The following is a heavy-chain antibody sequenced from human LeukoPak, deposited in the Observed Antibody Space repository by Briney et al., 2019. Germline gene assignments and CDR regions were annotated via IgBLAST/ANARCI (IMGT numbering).Heavy chain of an antibody. CDR1: GFTFDDYA. V-gene: IGHV3-43*02. CDR3: AKDIWDYYGSGSLDY. Sequence: GGSLRLSCAASGFTFDDYAMHWVRQAPGKGLEWVSLISGDGGSTYYADSVKGRFTISRDNSKNSLYLQMNSLRTEDTALYYCAKDIWDYYGSGSLDYWGQGILVTVSS. CDR2: ISGDGGST. D-gene: IGHD3-10*01. J-gene: IGHJ4*02.